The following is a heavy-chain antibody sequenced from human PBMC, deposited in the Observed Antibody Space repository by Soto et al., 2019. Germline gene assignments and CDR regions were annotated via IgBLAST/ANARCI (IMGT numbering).Heavy chain of an antibody. CDR2: ISYDGSNK. CDR1: GFTFSSYG. CDR3: AKDIGGDYYGSGSCDY. Sequence: QVQLVESGGGVVQPGRSLRLSCAASGFTFSSYGMHWVRQAPGKGLEWVAVISYDGSNKYYADSVKGRFTISRDNSKNTLYLQMNSLRAEDTAVYYCAKDIGGDYYGSGSCDYWGQGPLVTVSS. V-gene: IGHV3-30*18. J-gene: IGHJ4*02. D-gene: IGHD3-10*01.